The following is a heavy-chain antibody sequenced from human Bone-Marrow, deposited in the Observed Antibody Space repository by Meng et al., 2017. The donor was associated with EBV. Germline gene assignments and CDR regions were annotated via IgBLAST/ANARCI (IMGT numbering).Heavy chain of an antibody. J-gene: IGHJ4*02. CDR2: IYDSGTT. Sequence: QVQLLDSGPVPRKPSVSPSLPCTVSGVYVTSGTYHWSWIRQSPGKGLEWIGYIYDSGTTIYNPSLRSRVSIFLETSKNLFSLKLNSVTTADTAVYYCAKSRSSTPGVVNYWGQGTLVTVSS. D-gene: IGHD3-3*01. V-gene: IGHV4-61*01. CDR1: GVYVTSGTYH. CDR3: AKSRSSTPGVVNY.